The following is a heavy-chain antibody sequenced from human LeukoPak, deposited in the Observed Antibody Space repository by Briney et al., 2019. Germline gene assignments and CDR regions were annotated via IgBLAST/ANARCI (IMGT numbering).Heavy chain of an antibody. V-gene: IGHV3-21*01. J-gene: IGHJ4*02. D-gene: IGHD6-13*01. CDR2: ISSSSSYI. Sequence: GGSLTLSCAVSSFTLYIYSVMWLREAPGKGLEGVLYISSSSSYIYYADSVKGRFTISRDNAKNSLYLQMNSLRAEDTAVYYCARGNSSYPTYYFDYWGQGTLVTVSS. CDR1: SFTLYIYS. CDR3: ARGNSSYPTYYFDY.